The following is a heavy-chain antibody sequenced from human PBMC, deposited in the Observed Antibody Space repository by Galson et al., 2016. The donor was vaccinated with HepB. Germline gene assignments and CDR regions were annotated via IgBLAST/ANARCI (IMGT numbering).Heavy chain of an antibody. J-gene: IGHJ4*02. CDR2: IWYDGNNK. CDR1: GVTFSNYG. D-gene: IGHD3-16*01. CDR3: ARQGDTIGQFDY. V-gene: IGHV3-33*01. Sequence: SLRLSCAASGVTFSNYGMHWVRQAPGKGLEWVAFIWYDGNNKNYADSVKGRFTISRDKSKNTLYLQMNSLRVEDTAVYYCARQGDTIGQFDYWGQRTLVTVSS.